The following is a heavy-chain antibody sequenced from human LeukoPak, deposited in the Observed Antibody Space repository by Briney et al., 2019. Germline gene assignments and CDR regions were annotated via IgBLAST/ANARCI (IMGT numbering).Heavy chain of an antibody. D-gene: IGHD3-3*01. V-gene: IGHV4-38-2*01. CDR1: RSSINSDFY. Sequence: SETLSLTCAVSRSSINSDFYWCWIRQPPGKGLEWIGSVRHSAVTYYNPSLSSRITVSADTSKNQYSLKLTSVTAADTAVYYCARASHSPGAYYTFLDNWGQGTLVTVSS. J-gene: IGHJ4*02. CDR3: ARASHSPGAYYTFLDN. CDR2: VRHSAVT.